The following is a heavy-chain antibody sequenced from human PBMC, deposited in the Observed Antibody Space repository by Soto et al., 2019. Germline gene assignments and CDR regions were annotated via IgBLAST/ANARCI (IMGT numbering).Heavy chain of an antibody. D-gene: IGHD3-10*01. CDR2: ISYDGSNK. J-gene: IGHJ4*02. CDR1: GFTFSSYA. V-gene: IGHV3-30-3*01. Sequence: QVQLVESGGGVVQPGRSLRLSCAASGFTFSSYAMHWVRQAPGKGLEWVAVISYDGSNKYYADSVKGRFTISRDNSKNTLYLQMNSLRAEDTAVYYCARPYTLGWFGELFLPIDYWGQGTLVTVSS. CDR3: ARPYTLGWFGELFLPIDY.